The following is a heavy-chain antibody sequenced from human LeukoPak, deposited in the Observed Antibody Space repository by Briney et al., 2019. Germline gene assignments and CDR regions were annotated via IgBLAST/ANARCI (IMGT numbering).Heavy chain of an antibody. CDR1: GYTFTGYY. CDR3: ARGYYDSGGPRLDY. CDR2: INPNSGDT. J-gene: IGHJ4*02. Sequence: EASVRVSCKASGYTFTGYYMHWVRQAPGQGLEWMGWINPNSGDTNYGQKFQGRVTMTRDTSISTAYMELTRLTSDDTTVYYCARGYYDSGGPRLDYWGQGTLVTVSS. D-gene: IGHD3-22*01. V-gene: IGHV1-2*02.